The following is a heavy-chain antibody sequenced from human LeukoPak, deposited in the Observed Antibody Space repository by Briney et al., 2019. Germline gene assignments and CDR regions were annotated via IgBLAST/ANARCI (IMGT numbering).Heavy chain of an antibody. V-gene: IGHV4-39*01. Sequence: SETLSLTCTVSGGSISSSSHYWGWVRQPPGKNLEWIGSIYSPGGTYFNPSLQSRVTISVDTSKNQFSLRLRSMTAADTAVYYCARLCTYTSCPFHYWGQGILVTVSS. CDR1: GGSISSSSHY. J-gene: IGHJ4*02. CDR3: ARLCTYTSCPFHY. D-gene: IGHD2-2*01. CDR2: IYSPGGT.